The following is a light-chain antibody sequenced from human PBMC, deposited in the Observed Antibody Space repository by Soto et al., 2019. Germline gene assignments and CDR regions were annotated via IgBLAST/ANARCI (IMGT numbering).Light chain of an antibody. CDR3: SSYSTIFNLV. CDR2: DVI. Sequence: QSLLTQPASVSGSPGQTITSSCSGTNTDVGAYDYVSWYQQHPGKAPKLILYDVINRPSGVSDRFSGSKSGNTASLTISGLQAEDEAEYFCSSYSTIFNLVFGTGSKVTV. CDR1: NTDVGAYDY. J-gene: IGLJ1*01. V-gene: IGLV2-14*03.